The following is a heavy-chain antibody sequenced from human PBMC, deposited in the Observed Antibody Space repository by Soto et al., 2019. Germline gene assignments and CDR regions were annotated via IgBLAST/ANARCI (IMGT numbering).Heavy chain of an antibody. J-gene: IGHJ6*02. CDR3: AKGTDMGSYYYYYGMDV. CDR2: IGGSGGST. CDR1: GFTFSTNA. Sequence: EVQLLESGGGLVQPGGSLRLSCAASGFTFSTNAMSWVRQAPGKGLEWVSAIGGSGGSTYYADSVKGRFTISGDKSKNTLYLQMNSLRAEDTAVYYCAKGTDMGSYYYYYGMDVWGQGTTVTVSS. V-gene: IGHV3-23*01. D-gene: IGHD2-15*01.